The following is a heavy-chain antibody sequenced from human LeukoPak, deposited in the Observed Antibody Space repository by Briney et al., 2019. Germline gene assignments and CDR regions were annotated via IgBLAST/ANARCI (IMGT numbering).Heavy chain of an antibody. J-gene: IGHJ3*02. CDR1: GGSISSSSYY. Sequence: SETLSLTCTVSGGSISSSSYYWGWIRQPPGKGLEWIGSIYYSGSTYYNPSLKSRVTISVDTSKNQFSLKLSSVTAADTAVYYCARGITMIDRAAFDIWGQGTMVTVSS. D-gene: IGHD3-22*01. CDR3: ARGITMIDRAAFDI. V-gene: IGHV4-39*01. CDR2: IYYSGST.